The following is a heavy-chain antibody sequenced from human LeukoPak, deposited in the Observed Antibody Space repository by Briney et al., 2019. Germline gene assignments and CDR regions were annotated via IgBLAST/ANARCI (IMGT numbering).Heavy chain of an antibody. J-gene: IGHJ4*02. CDR2: IIPSGHTT. Sequence: GGSLRLSCVASGFTFSSHGMNWVRQAPGKGLEWVSGIIPSGHTTYYADSVRGRFTISRDNSRNTVYLQMNSLRAEDTAVYYCAKDDRWLQFCCWGQGTPVTVSA. D-gene: IGHD5-24*01. CDR1: GFTFSSHG. CDR3: AKDDRWLQFCC. V-gene: IGHV3-23*01.